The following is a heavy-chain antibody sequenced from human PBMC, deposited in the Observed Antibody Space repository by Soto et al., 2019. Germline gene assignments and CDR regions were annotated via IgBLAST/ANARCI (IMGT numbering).Heavy chain of an antibody. J-gene: IGHJ1*01. D-gene: IGHD6-13*01. V-gene: IGHV3-48*01. CDR2: ISSSSSTT. CDR3: ARDLGSSWYPEYFQH. Sequence: GGSLRLSCAASGFPFCSYSMNWVRQAPGKGLEWVSYISSSSSTTYYADSVKGRFTISRDNAKNSLYLQMNSLRAEDTAVYYCARDLGSSWYPEYFQHWGQGTLVTVSS. CDR1: GFPFCSYS.